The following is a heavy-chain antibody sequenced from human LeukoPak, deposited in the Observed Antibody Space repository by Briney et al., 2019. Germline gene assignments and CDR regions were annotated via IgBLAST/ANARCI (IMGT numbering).Heavy chain of an antibody. CDR1: GFTFSNYW. V-gene: IGHV3-7*03. CDR3: ARRNAMDV. CDR2: INRDGSER. Sequence: QTGGSLRLSCAAFGFTFSNYWMTWVRQAPGKGLEWVANINRDGSERYYVDSVKGRFTISRDDAKSSLYLQMNSLRAEDTAVYYCARRNAMDVWGQGTTVIVFS. J-gene: IGHJ6*02.